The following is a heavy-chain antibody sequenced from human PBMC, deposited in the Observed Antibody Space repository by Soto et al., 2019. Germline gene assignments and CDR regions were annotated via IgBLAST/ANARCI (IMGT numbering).Heavy chain of an antibody. D-gene: IGHD3-22*01. CDR2: ISAYNGNT. CDR3: AREPSQYYYDSSGPNWFDP. Sequence: ASVKVSYKASGYTFTSYGISWVRQAPGQGLEWMGWISAYNGNTNYAQKLQGRVTMTTDTSTSTAYMELRSLRSDDTAVYYCAREPSQYYYDSSGPNWFDPWGQGTLVTVST. J-gene: IGHJ5*02. CDR1: GYTFTSYG. V-gene: IGHV1-18*04.